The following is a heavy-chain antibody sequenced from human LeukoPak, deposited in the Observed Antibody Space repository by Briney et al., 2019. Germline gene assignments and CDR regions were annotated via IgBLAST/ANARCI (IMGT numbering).Heavy chain of an antibody. Sequence: GASVKVSCKASGGTFSSYAISWVRQAPGQGLEWMGGIIPIFGTANYAQKFQGRVTITADESTSTAYMELSSLRSEDTAVYYCARVGGWLYYYGMDVWGQGTTVTVSS. V-gene: IGHV1-69*13. CDR3: ARVGGWLYYYGMDV. J-gene: IGHJ6*02. CDR1: GGTFSSYA. CDR2: IIPIFGTA. D-gene: IGHD6-19*01.